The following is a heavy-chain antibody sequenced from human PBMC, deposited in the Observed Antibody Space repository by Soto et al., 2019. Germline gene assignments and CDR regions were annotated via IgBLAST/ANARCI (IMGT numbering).Heavy chain of an antibody. CDR1: GYTFTSYA. J-gene: IGHJ3*02. CDR3: ARDAARLTYYDFWSGYPTAPDAFDI. CDR2: INAGNGNT. Sequence: ASLKVSCKASGYTFTSYAMHWVRQAPGQRLEWMGWINAGNGNTKYSQKFQGRVTITRDTSASTAYMELSSLRSEDTAVYYCARDAARLTYYDFWSGYPTAPDAFDIWGQGTMVTVSS. D-gene: IGHD3-3*01. V-gene: IGHV1-3*01.